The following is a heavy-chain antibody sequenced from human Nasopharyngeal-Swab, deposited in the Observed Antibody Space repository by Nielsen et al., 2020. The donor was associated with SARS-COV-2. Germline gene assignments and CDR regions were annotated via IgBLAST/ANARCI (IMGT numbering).Heavy chain of an antibody. Sequence: GESLKISCTASGFNLGYFAMSWFRQAPGKGLEWVGFIRSKAYGGTTEYAASVKGRFTISRDDPKSIAYLEMISLKTEDTAVYYCTRGNSGWYGVGHFRGQGTLVRVSS. CDR2: IRSKAYGGTT. J-gene: IGHJ4*02. D-gene: IGHD6-19*01. CDR1: GFNLGYFA. CDR3: TRGNSGWYGVGHF. V-gene: IGHV3-49*03.